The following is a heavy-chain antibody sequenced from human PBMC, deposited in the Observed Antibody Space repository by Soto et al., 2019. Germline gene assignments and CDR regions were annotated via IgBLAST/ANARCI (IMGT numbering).Heavy chain of an antibody. CDR2: ISSSSSYI. V-gene: IGHV3-21*01. CDR1: GFTFSSYS. CDR3: ARSGSTVTSDVDY. D-gene: IGHD4-17*01. Sequence: EVQLVESGGGLVKPGGSLRLSCAASGFTFSSYSMNWVRQAPGKGLEWVSSISSSSSYIYYAASVKGRFTISRDNAKNSLYLQMNSLRAEDTAVYYCARSGSTVTSDVDYWGQGTLVTVSS. J-gene: IGHJ4*02.